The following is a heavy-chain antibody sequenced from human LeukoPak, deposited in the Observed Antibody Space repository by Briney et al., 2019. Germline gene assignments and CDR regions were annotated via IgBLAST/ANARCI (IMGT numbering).Heavy chain of an antibody. CDR1: GVSFSGYS. J-gene: IGHJ5*02. D-gene: IGHD3-10*01. CDR3: ARRWPMVRGGQSWFDP. V-gene: IGHV4-34*01. CDR2: INHSGST. Sequence: SETLSLTCAVYGVSFSGYSWSWVCQPPGKGLEWIGEINHSGSTNYNPSLKSRVTISVDTSKNQFSLKQSSVSAANTRVYYCARRWPMVRGGQSWFDPWGQGTLVTVSS.